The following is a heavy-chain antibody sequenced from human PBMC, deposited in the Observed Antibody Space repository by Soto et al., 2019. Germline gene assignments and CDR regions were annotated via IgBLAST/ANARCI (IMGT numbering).Heavy chain of an antibody. CDR1: GGSISSYY. CDR3: ARRGYLNWYFDL. CDR2: VYYSGST. Sequence: QVQLQESGPGLVKPSETLSLTCTVSGGSISSYYWSWIRQPPGKGPEWIGYVYYSGSTNYNPSLKSRVTISVDTSTNQFSLKLTSVTAADTAVYYCARRGYLNWYFDLWGRGTLVTVSS. D-gene: IGHD1-1*01. V-gene: IGHV4-59*01. J-gene: IGHJ2*01.